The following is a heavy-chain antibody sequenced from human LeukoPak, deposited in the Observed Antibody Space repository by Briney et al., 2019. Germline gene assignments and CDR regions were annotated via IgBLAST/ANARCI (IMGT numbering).Heavy chain of an antibody. V-gene: IGHV4-59*08. Sequence: SETLSLTCTVSGGSISGYYWSWIRQAPGKGLEWIGNIYYSGSTNYNPPLKSRVTISVDTSKNQFSLNLSSVTAADTAVYYCARHGTLASITYPLDYWGQGALVTVSS. D-gene: IGHD3-16*01. J-gene: IGHJ4*02. CDR3: ARHGTLASITYPLDY. CDR1: GGSISGYY. CDR2: IYYSGST.